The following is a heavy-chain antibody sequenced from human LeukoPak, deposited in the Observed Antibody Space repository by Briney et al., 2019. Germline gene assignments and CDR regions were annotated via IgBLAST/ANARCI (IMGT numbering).Heavy chain of an antibody. CDR2: IGPDGSEK. CDR1: GFTFSSYW. V-gene: IGHV3-7*01. D-gene: IGHD3-3*01. CDR3: VGFGSVDKP. Sequence: PGGSLRLSCSASGFTFSSYWMSWMRQAPGQGLEWVAHIGPDGSEKYYVDSVKGRFTISRDNAKNSLYLQMNSLRAEDTAVYYCVGFGSVDKPWGQGTLGT. J-gene: IGHJ4*03.